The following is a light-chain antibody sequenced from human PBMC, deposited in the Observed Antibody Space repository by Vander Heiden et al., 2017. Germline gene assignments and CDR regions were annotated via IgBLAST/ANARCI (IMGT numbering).Light chain of an antibody. V-gene: IGLV2-23*02. J-gene: IGLJ1*01. Sequence: QSALTQPASVSGCPGQSITIPCTGTSSDVGNYNLVAWYQQHPGKAPKLMLYDVSKRPSGVSNRFSGSKSGNTASLTISGLQAEDEADYYCCSHAGSNTCYVFGTGTKVTVL. CDR3: CSHAGSNTCYV. CDR2: DVS. CDR1: SSDVGNYNL.